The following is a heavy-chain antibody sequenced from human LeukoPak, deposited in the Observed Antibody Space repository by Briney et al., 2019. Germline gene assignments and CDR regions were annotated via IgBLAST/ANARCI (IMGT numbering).Heavy chain of an antibody. CDR3: ARFYYYDTTGYPYYYMDV. CDR2: IYHSGST. CDR1: GYSINSDYY. Sequence: PSETLSLTCAVSGYSINSDYYWGWIRQSPDKGLEWIGIIYHSGSTYYNPSLKSRFTISVDTSKNQFSLKVTSVTAADTAVYYCARFYYYDTTGYPYYYMDVWGNGTTVTVSS. J-gene: IGHJ6*03. V-gene: IGHV4-38-2*01. D-gene: IGHD3-22*01.